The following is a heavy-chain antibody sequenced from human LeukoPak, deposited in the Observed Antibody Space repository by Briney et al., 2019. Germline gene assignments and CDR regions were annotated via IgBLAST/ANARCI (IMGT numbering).Heavy chain of an antibody. V-gene: IGHV4-34*01. J-gene: IGHJ4*02. CDR3: ARDLYYYDSSGYYLFDY. D-gene: IGHD3-22*01. CDR1: GGSFSGYY. Sequence: SETLSLTCAVYGGSFSGYYWSWIRQPPGKGLEWIGEINHSGSTNYNPSLKSRVTMSVDTSKNQFSLKLSSVTAADTAVYYCARDLYYYDSSGYYLFDYWGQGTLVTVSS. CDR2: INHSGST.